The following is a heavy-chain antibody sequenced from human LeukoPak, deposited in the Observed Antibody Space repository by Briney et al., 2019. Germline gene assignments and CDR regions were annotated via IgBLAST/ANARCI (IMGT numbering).Heavy chain of an antibody. V-gene: IGHV3-53*01. CDR2: IYSGGTT. CDR3: TRDMWELPNFDY. Sequence: PGGSLRLSCAASGFTVSGNYMSWVRQAPGKGLEWVSLIYSGGTTYYADSVKGRFTISRDNSKNTLYLQMNGLKTEDTAVYYCTRDMWELPNFDYWGQGTLVTVSS. D-gene: IGHD1-26*01. CDR1: GFTVSGNY. J-gene: IGHJ4*02.